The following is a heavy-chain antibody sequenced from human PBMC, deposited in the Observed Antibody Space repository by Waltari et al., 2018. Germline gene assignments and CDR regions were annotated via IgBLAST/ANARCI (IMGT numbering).Heavy chain of an antibody. J-gene: IGHJ4*02. V-gene: IGHV4-34*01. CDR3: ARSSRLAASDY. Sequence: QVQLPQWGAGLLKPSETLSLTCAVYGGSFSGYYWSWIRQPPGKGLEWIGEINHSGSTNYNPSLKSRVTISVDTSKNQFSLKLSSVTAADTAVYYCARSSRLAASDYWGQGTLVTVSS. CDR2: INHSGST. CDR1: GGSFSGYY. D-gene: IGHD6-6*01.